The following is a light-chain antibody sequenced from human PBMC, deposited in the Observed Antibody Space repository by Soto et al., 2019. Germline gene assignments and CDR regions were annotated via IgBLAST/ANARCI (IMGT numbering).Light chain of an antibody. J-gene: IGKJ1*01. V-gene: IGKV4-1*01. Sequence: DIVMTQSPDSLPVSLGERATINCRSSQSVLYSSDNKNYLAWYQQKPGQPPKLLIYWASTRESGVPDRFSGSGSGTDFTLTISSLQAEDVAVYYCQQYYSAPWTFGQGTK. CDR1: QSVLYSSDNKNY. CDR3: QQYYSAPWT. CDR2: WAS.